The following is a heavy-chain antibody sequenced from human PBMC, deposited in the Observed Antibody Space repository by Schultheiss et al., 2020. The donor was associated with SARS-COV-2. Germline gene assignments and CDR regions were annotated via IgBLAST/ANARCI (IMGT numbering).Heavy chain of an antibody. Sequence: GGSLRLSCAASGFTFSTYGMHWARQAPGKGLEWVSYISSSSSYTNYADSVKGRFTISRDNAKNSLYLQMNSLRAEDTAVYYCARDPLTGAASFDYWGQGTLVTVSS. D-gene: IGHD7-27*01. V-gene: IGHV3-21*05. CDR1: GFTFSTYG. J-gene: IGHJ4*02. CDR2: ISSSSSYT. CDR3: ARDPLTGAASFDY.